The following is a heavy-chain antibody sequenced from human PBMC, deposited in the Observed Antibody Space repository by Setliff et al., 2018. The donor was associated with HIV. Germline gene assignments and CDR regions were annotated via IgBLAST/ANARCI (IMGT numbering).Heavy chain of an antibody. V-gene: IGHV4-34*01. CDR1: GGSFSGYL. CDR2: VIDSGTT. J-gene: IGHJ4*02. Sequence: SETLSLTCAVYGGSFSGYLWTWIRQPPGKGLEWIGEVSDSAPGLEWIGEVIDSGTTNYNPSLKSRVTISKDKSKKQFSLTVNSVTAADTAVYYCATGLIMAPDYWGQGSLVTVSS. CDR3: ATGLIMAPDY. D-gene: IGHD2-8*01.